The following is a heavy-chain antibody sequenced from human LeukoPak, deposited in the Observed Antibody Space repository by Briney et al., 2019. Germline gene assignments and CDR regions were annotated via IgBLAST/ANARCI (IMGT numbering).Heavy chain of an antibody. V-gene: IGHV1-18*01. D-gene: IGHD3-10*01. Sequence: ASVKVSCKASGYTFTSYGITWVRQAPGQGLEWMGWISAYNGNTNYAQKFQGRVTMTTDTSTSTAYMELRSLRSDDTAVYYCAGDPGISMVGGASYYFDYWGQGMLVTASS. CDR1: GYTFTSYG. J-gene: IGHJ4*02. CDR3: AGDPGISMVGGASYYFDY. CDR2: ISAYNGNT.